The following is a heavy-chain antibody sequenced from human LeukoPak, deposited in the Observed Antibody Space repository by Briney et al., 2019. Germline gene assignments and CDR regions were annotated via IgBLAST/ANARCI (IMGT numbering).Heavy chain of an antibody. J-gene: IGHJ3*02. CDR1: GDSIKSYY. D-gene: IGHD3-10*01. CDR2: GHYTGST. CDR3: ARWGEASALRVHAFDI. V-gene: IGHV4-59*01. Sequence: SETLSLTCTVTGDSIKSYYWNWIRQPPGKGLEWVGFGHYTGSTYYNPSLKSRVTLSVDTSKNQFSLKLSSVTAADTAVYYCARWGEASALRVHAFDIWGQGTMVTVSS.